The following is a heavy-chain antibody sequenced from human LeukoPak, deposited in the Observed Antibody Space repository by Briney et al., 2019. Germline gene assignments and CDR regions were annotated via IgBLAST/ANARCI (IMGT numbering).Heavy chain of an antibody. V-gene: IGHV1-18*01. CDR3: ARDAGSEHLVVVATAPTLSEY. CDR2: ISAYNGNT. Sequence: ASVKVSCKASGYTFTNYAINWVRQAPGQGLEWMGWISAYNGNTKYAQKFQGRVTMTTDTFTSTAYMEVRSLRSDDTAVYYCARDAGSEHLVVVATAPTLSEYWGQGTLVTVSS. CDR1: GYTFTNYA. J-gene: IGHJ4*02. D-gene: IGHD2-15*01.